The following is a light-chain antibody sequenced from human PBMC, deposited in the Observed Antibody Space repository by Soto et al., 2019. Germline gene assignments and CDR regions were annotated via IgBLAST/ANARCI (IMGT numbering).Light chain of an antibody. Sequence: DIQMTQSPSSVSASVGDTVTITCRASQDILSWLAWYQQKPGEAPRLLIYASSNLQSGVPSSRSGTDFTLTISSLQPEDFATYYCQQANTFPITFGPGTRLDIK. CDR3: QQANTFPIT. V-gene: IGKV1-12*01. J-gene: IGKJ3*01. CDR2: ASS. CDR1: QDILSW.